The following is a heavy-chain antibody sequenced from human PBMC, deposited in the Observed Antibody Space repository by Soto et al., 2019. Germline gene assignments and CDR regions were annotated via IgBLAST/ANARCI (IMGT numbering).Heavy chain of an antibody. V-gene: IGHV5-51*01. Sequence: GESLKISCKGSGYTFTNYWIGCVRQMPWKGPEWMGIIYPGDSDTKYNPSFQGQVTISADKSITTTYLQWSSLKASDTAIYYCAASIFYYGTDVWGQGTTVTVSS. CDR3: AASIFYYGTDV. CDR2: IYPGDSDT. CDR1: GYTFTNYW. J-gene: IGHJ6*02.